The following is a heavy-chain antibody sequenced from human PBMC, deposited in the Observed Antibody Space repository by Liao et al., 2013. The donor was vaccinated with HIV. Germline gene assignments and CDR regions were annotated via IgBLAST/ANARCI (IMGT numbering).Heavy chain of an antibody. CDR2: INHSGST. D-gene: IGHD3-22*01. CDR3: ARTLTYYYDSDGYYYYYYYMDV. Sequence: QVHLQQWGAGLLKPSETLSLTCAVYGGSFSGYYWSWIRQPPGKGLEWIGEINHSGSTNYNPSLKSRVTISVDTSKNQFSLKLSSVTAADTAVYYCARTLTYYYDSDGYYYYYYYMDVWGKGTTVTVSS. CDR1: GGSFSGYY. V-gene: IGHV4-34*01. J-gene: IGHJ6*03.